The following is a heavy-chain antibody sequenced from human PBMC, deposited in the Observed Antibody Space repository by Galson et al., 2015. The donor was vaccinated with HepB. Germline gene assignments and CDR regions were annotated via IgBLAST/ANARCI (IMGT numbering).Heavy chain of an antibody. Sequence: WVRQMPGKGLEWMGIIYPGDSDTRYSPSFQGQVTISADKSISTAYLQWSSLKASDTAMYYCAGTRVEMATGRAFDIWGQGTMVTVSS. D-gene: IGHD5-24*01. CDR2: IYPGDSDT. CDR3: AGTRVEMATGRAFDI. J-gene: IGHJ3*02. V-gene: IGHV5-51*01.